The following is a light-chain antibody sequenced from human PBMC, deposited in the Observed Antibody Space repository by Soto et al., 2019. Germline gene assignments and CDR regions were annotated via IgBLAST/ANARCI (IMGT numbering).Light chain of an antibody. CDR1: QRVSNN. Sequence: EIVLTQSPGTLSLSPGARAPLSCRASQRVSNNYLAWYQQKPGQAPRLLIYGASNRATGIPDRFRGSGSGTEFTLTISSLQSEDFAVYYCQQYDNWPWTFGQGTKVDIK. V-gene: IGKV3D-15*01. CDR3: QQYDNWPWT. J-gene: IGKJ1*01. CDR2: GAS.